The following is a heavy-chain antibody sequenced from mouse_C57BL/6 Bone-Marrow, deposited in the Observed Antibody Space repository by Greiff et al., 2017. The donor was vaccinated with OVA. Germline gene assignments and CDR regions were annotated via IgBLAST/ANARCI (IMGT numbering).Heavy chain of an antibody. V-gene: IGHV1-59*01. CDR2: IDPSDSYT. CDR1: GYTFTSYW. CDR3: ARGQLRRAWFAY. J-gene: IGHJ3*01. D-gene: IGHD3-2*02. Sequence: QVQLKESGAELVRPGTSVKLSCKASGYTFTSYWMHWVKQRPGQGLEWIGVIDPSDSYTTYNQKFKGKATLTVDTSSSTAYMQISSLTSEDSAVYYCARGQLRRAWFAYWGQGTLVTVSA.